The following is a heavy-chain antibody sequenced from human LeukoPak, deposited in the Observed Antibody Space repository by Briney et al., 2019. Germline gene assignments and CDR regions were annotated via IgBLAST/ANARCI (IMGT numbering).Heavy chain of an antibody. D-gene: IGHD1-26*01. CDR2: TYSGGST. V-gene: IGHV3-53*01. CDR1: GFIVSSNY. J-gene: IGHJ3*02. CDR3: ARGWSGSYYGGSAFDI. Sequence: PGGSLRLSCAASGFIVSSNYMSWVRQAPKKGLEWVSFTYSGGSTYYADSVKGRFTISRDNSKNTLYLQMNSLRAEDTAVYYCARGWSGSYYGGSAFDIWGQGTMVTVSS.